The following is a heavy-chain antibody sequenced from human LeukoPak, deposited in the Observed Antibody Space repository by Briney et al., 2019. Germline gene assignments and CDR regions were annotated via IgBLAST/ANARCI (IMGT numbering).Heavy chain of an antibody. V-gene: IGHV4-4*02. CDR2: VHLSGRT. J-gene: IGHJ4*02. CDR1: GGSISTTNW. CDR3: AREGGPYRPLDY. Sequence: SETLSLTCGVSGGSISTTNWWTWVRQPPGEGLEWIGEVHLSGRTHYNPSLESRVTMSVDMSETHISLRLTSVTAADTAVYYCAREGGPYRPLDYSGQGTLVTVSS.